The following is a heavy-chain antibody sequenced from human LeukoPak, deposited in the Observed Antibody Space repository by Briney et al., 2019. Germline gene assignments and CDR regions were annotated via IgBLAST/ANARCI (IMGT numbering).Heavy chain of an antibody. D-gene: IGHD2-21*01. V-gene: IGHV3-23*01. J-gene: IGHJ5*01. CDR3: VKDPRDTYGTNWFVS. CDR2: ISGTGGAT. CDR1: GFSFGNYA. Sequence: HPGGSLRLSCVALGFSFGNYAMSWVRQAPGKGLQWVSQISGTGGATWYAGFARDRFTISRDNSKKTLYLQMSGLRVEDTAMYYCVKDPRDTYGTNWFVSWGQGTLLIVSS.